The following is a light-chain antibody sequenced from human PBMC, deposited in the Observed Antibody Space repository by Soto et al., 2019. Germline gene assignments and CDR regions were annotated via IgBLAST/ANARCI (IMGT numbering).Light chain of an antibody. CDR2: WAS. J-gene: IGKJ2*01. V-gene: IGKV4-1*01. CDR3: QQYYSTPYT. Sequence: DFVMAQTPDSLAVSLGERATINCKSSPSVLSSSNSKNYLAWYQQKPGQPPRLLIYWASIRNSGVPDRFSGSGSGTDCTLTLSSLQTEDVVVYYCQQYYSTPYTFGQGTKLEIK. CDR1: PSVLSSSNSKNY.